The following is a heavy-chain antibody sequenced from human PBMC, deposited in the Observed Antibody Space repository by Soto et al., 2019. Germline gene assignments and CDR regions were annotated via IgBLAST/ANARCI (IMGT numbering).Heavy chain of an antibody. Sequence: EVQLVESGGGLVQPGGSLRLSCAASGFTFSSNYMSWVRQAPGKGLEWVSVIYSGGSTYYADSVKGRFTISRDNSKNTLYLQMNSLRAEDTAVYYCARGALADRWGSSDYWGQGTLVTVSS. J-gene: IGHJ4*02. D-gene: IGHD6-19*01. CDR2: IYSGGST. V-gene: IGHV3-66*01. CDR3: ARGALADRWGSSDY. CDR1: GFTFSSNY.